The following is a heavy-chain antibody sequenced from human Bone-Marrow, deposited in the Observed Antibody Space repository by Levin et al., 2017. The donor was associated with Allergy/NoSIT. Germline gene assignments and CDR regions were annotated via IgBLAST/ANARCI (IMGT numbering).Heavy chain of an antibody. Sequence: GESLKISCAASGFTFSNFLMTWVRQTPGKGLEWVSAITGGGGTTYYTDSVKGRFTISRDNSKSTVYLQLNNVRADDTAVYFCAKDDDGVSNFHFWGKGTLVTVSS. CDR3: AKDDDGVSNFHF. CDR1: GFTFSNFL. CDR2: ITGGGGTT. D-gene: IGHD1-1*01. J-gene: IGHJ4*02. V-gene: IGHV3-23*01.